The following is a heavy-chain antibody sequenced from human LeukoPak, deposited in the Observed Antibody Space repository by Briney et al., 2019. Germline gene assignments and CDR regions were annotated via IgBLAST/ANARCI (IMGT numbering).Heavy chain of an antibody. J-gene: IGHJ4*02. D-gene: IGHD2-15*01. CDR3: ASVRVPYCSGGSCYFPLDY. CDR2: ISYDGSNK. Sequence: GGSQRLSCAASGFTFSSYGMRWVRQAPGKGLEWVAVISYDGSNKYYADSVKGRFTISRDNSKNTLYLQMNSLRAEDTAVYYCASVRVPYCSGGSCYFPLDYWGQGTLVTVSS. CDR1: GFTFSSYG. V-gene: IGHV3-30*03.